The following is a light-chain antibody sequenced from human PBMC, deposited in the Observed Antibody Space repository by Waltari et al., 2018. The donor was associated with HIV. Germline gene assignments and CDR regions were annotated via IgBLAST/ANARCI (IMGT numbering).Light chain of an antibody. J-gene: IGKJ5*01. CDR3: QKYNSAQIT. Sequence: IQMTQSPSSLSASVVDRVTVTCRASHGISNYSAWYRQKPGKVPKLLIYAASTLQAGVPSRFSGSGSGTDFTLSISSLQPEDVATYYCQKYNSAQITFGQGTRLEIK. CDR2: AAS. V-gene: IGKV1-27*01. CDR1: HGISNY.